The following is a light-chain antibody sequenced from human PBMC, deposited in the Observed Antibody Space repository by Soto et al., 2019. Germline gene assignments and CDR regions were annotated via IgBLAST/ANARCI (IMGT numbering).Light chain of an antibody. J-gene: IGKJ1*01. CDR3: QQRGNWPVT. Sequence: EIVLTQSPATLSLSPGERATLSCRASQSVGSYFAWYQQKPGQAPRLLIYDASNRATGIPARFSGSGSGTDFTLTISSLEXDDFAVYYCQQRGNWPVTFGQGTRVDIK. CDR1: QSVGSY. CDR2: DAS. V-gene: IGKV3-11*01.